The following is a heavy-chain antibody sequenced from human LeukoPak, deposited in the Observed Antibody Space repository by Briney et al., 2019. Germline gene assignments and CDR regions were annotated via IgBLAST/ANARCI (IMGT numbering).Heavy chain of an antibody. Sequence: GGSLRLSCAASGFTFSSYAMHWVRQAPGKGLEYVSAISSNGGSTYYANSVKGRFTISRDNSENTLYLQMGSLRAEDMAVYYCARLSMVRGDIRDYWGQGTLVTVSS. D-gene: IGHD3-10*01. V-gene: IGHV3-64*01. CDR2: ISSNGGST. J-gene: IGHJ4*02. CDR3: ARLSMVRGDIRDY. CDR1: GFTFSSYA.